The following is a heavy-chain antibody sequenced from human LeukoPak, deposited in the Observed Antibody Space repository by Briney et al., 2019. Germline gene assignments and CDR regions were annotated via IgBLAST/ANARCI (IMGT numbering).Heavy chain of an antibody. CDR2: ISYDGSNK. CDR1: GFTFSNYG. CDR3: ARDGYGLDTAMVSTIFDY. D-gene: IGHD5-18*01. J-gene: IGHJ4*02. Sequence: PGRSLRLSCAASGFTFSNYGMHWVRQAPGEGLEWVAVISYDGSNKYYADSVKGRFTISRDNSKNTLYLQMNSLRAEDTAVYYCARDGYGLDTAMVSTIFDYWGQGTLVTVSP. V-gene: IGHV3-30*19.